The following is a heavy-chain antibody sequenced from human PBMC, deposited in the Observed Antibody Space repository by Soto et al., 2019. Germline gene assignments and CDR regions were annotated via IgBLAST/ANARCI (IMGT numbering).Heavy chain of an antibody. CDR2: IHYNGNT. CDR1: GGSISNHY. D-gene: IGHD3-3*02. Sequence: PSETLSLTCTVSGGSISNHYWSWIRQPPGKGLEWIGYIHYNGNTNYNPSLKSRVTMSVDTSKNQFSLKLSSVTAADTAVYYCLAGKYYFDYWGQGTLVTVSS. CDR3: LAGKYYFDY. J-gene: IGHJ4*02. V-gene: IGHV4-59*11.